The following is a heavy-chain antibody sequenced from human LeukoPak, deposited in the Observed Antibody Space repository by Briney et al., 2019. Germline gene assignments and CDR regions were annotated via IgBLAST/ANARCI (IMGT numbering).Heavy chain of an antibody. CDR3: TRRGAGSGSRAYYMDV. CDR2: IRSKANSYAT. CDR1: GFTFSGSA. J-gene: IGHJ6*03. V-gene: IGHV3-73*01. Sequence: PGGSLRLSCAASGFTFSGSAMHWVRQASGKGLEWVGRIRSKANSYATAYAASVKGRFTISRDDSKKTAYLQMNSLKTEDTAVYYCTRRGAGSGSRAYYMDVWGKGTTVTVSS. D-gene: IGHD6-19*01.